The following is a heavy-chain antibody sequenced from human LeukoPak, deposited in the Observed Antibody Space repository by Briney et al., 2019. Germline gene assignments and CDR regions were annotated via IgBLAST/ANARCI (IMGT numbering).Heavy chain of an antibody. CDR2: INHSGST. Sequence: SETLSLTCAVYGGSFSGYYWSWIRQPPGKGLEWIGEINHSGSTNYNPSLKSRVTISVDTSKNQFSLKLSSVTAADTAVYYCARDTGGITMVRGGMDVWGKGTTVTVSS. D-gene: IGHD3-10*01. J-gene: IGHJ6*04. CDR1: GGSFSGYY. CDR3: ARDTGGITMVRGGMDV. V-gene: IGHV4-34*01.